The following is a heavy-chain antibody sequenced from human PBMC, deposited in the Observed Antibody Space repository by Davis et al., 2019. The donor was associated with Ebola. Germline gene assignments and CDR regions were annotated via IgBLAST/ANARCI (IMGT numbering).Heavy chain of an antibody. CDR2: ISWNSGSI. CDR3: AREGRRSRYGGNPGEPGY. Sequence: GGSLRLSCAASGFTFSSHSMNWVRQAPGKGLEWVSGISWNSGSIGYADSVKGRFTISRDNAKNSLYLQMNSLRAEDTAVYYCAREGRRSRYGGNPGEPGYWGQGTLVTVSS. V-gene: IGHV3-21*04. D-gene: IGHD4-23*01. J-gene: IGHJ4*02. CDR1: GFTFSSHS.